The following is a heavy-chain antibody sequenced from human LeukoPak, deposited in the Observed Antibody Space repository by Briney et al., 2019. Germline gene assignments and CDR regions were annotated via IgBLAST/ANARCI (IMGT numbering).Heavy chain of an antibody. D-gene: IGHD3-10*01. V-gene: IGHV1-46*01. Sequence: GASVKVSCKASGYTFTSHHMHWARQAPGQGLEWVGIIKDNGVTTGYAQKFQGRVTMTRDTSTSTVYMELSSLTSEDTAVYFCAKEVPMAFYFDFWGLGTLVTVSS. CDR3: AKEVPMAFYFDF. CDR2: IKDNGVTT. J-gene: IGHJ4*02. CDR1: GYTFTSHH.